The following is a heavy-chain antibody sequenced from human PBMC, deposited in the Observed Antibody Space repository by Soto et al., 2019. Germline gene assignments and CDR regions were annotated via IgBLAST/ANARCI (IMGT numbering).Heavy chain of an antibody. Sequence: GGSLRLSCTASGFTFGDYAMSWVRQAPGKGLEWVGFIRSKAYGGTTEHAASVKGRFTISRDDSKSIAYLQMNSLKTEDTAVYYCTRRGTEFYYYGMDVWGQGTTVTVSS. CDR3: TRRGTEFYYYGMDV. D-gene: IGHD1-1*01. CDR2: IRSKAYGGTT. J-gene: IGHJ6*02. CDR1: GFTFGDYA. V-gene: IGHV3-49*04.